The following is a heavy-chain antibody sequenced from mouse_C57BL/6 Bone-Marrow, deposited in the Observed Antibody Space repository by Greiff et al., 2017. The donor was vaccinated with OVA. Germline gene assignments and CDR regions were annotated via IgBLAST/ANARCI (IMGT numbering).Heavy chain of an antibody. CDR1: GYAFSSSW. J-gene: IGHJ2*01. Sequence: QVQLQQSGPELVKPGASVKISCKASGYAFSSSWMNWVKPRPGKGLEWIGRIYPGDGDTNYNGKFKGKATLTADKSSSTAYMQLSSLTSEDSAVYFCARNYGSSYHFDYWGQGTTLTVSS. D-gene: IGHD1-1*01. CDR2: IYPGDGDT. CDR3: ARNYGSSYHFDY. V-gene: IGHV1-82*01.